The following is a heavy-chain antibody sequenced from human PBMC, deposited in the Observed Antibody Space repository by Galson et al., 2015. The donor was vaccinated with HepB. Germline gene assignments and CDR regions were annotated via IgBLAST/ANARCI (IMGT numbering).Heavy chain of an antibody. D-gene: IGHD5-18*01. V-gene: IGHV3-23*01. Sequence: SLRLSCAASGFTFSSYAMSWVRQAPGKGLEWVSAISGSGGSTYYADSVKGRFTISRDNSKNTLYLQMSSLRAEDTAVYYCAKVDTAMVFAGYWGQGTLVTVSS. CDR2: ISGSGGST. CDR1: GFTFSSYA. CDR3: AKVDTAMVFAGY. J-gene: IGHJ4*02.